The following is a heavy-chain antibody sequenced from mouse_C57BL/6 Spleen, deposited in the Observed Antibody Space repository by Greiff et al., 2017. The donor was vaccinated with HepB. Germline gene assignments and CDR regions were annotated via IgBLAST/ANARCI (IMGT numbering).Heavy chain of an antibody. Sequence: EVKLQESGGGLVKPGGSLKLSCAASGFTFSDYGMHWVRQAPEKGLEWVAYISSGSSTIYYADTVKGRFTISRDNAKNTLFLQMTSLRSEDTAMYYCARPPGSSYYAMDYWGQGTSVTVSS. V-gene: IGHV5-17*01. J-gene: IGHJ4*01. CDR2: ISSGSSTI. CDR3: ARPPGSSYYAMDY. D-gene: IGHD1-1*01. CDR1: GFTFSDYG.